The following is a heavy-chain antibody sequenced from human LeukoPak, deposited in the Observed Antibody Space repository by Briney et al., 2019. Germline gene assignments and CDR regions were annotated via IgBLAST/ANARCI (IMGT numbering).Heavy chain of an antibody. CDR3: ATGPLPLTS. Sequence: PSETLSLTCTVSGGSISSHYWSWIRQPPGKGLEWIGYIYYSGSTNYNPSLKSRATISVDTSKNQFSLKLSSVTAADTAVYYCATGPLPLTSWGQGTLVTVSS. CDR1: GGSISSHY. D-gene: IGHD3-10*01. CDR2: IYYSGST. J-gene: IGHJ4*02. V-gene: IGHV4-59*11.